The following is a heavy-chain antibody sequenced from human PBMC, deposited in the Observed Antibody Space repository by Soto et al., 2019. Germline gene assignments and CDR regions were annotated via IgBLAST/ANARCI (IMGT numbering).Heavy chain of an antibody. J-gene: IGHJ4*02. CDR2: ISHDGNNK. Sequence: GGFLRLSCAASGFTFNRHPLHWVRQAPGKGLEWVAVISHDGNNKYYADSVKGRFTISRDNSMNMLYLQMHGLRTEDTAIFYCARASGHIYATLHGPFDHWGQGALVTVSS. D-gene: IGHD2-8*01. V-gene: IGHV3-30-3*01. CDR3: ARASGHIYATLHGPFDH. CDR1: GFTFNRHP.